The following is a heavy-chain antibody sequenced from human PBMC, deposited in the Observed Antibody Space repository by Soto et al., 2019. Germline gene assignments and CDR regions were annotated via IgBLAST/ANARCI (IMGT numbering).Heavy chain of an antibody. CDR3: ARGKGRSGPKVDP. CDR1: GGSFSDYY. D-gene: IGHD5-12*01. CDR2: INDSGSS. Sequence: SETLSLTCGVYGGSFSDYYWTWIRQPPGKGLEWIGEINDSGSSNYNPSLKSRVTISADTSKNQFSLNLRSVTAADTAVYYCARGKGRSGPKVDPWGQGTLVTVSS. J-gene: IGHJ5*02. V-gene: IGHV4-34*01.